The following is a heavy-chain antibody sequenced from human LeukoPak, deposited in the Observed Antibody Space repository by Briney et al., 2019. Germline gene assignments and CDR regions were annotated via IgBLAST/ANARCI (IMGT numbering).Heavy chain of an antibody. Sequence: GGSLRLSCAASGFSFRTYDMSWVRRAPGKGLEWVSTISGSGDNTYYADSVKGRFTISRDNSKNTLNLQMNSLRAEDTAVYYCARSGKVVPTARNWYFDFWGRGTLVTVSS. CDR3: ARSGKVVPTARNWYFDF. V-gene: IGHV3-23*01. CDR2: ISGSGDNT. J-gene: IGHJ2*01. D-gene: IGHD2-2*01. CDR1: GFSFRTYD.